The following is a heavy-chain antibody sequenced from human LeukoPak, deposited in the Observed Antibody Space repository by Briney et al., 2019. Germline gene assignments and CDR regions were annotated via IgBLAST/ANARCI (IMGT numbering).Heavy chain of an antibody. CDR2: IIPILGIA. J-gene: IGHJ4*02. D-gene: IGHD2-21*02. V-gene: IGHV1-69*02. Sequence: ATVKVSCNASGGTFSSYSIIWVRQAPGQGLEWMGRIIPILGIANYAQKFQRRVTITADKSTSTASMELSSLRSEDTAVYYCARSLLAYCGGDCSTKAFDYWGQGTLVTVSS. CDR3: ARSLLAYCGGDCSTKAFDY. CDR1: GGTFSSYS.